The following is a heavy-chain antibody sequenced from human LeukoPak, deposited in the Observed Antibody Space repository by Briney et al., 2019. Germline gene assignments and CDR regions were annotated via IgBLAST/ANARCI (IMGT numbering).Heavy chain of an antibody. Sequence: PGGSLRLSCAGSGFMFSDYTMHWVRQAPGKGLEYASAVTGNARSKYHADSVRGRFTISRDNSKDTLYLQMGSLRPEDTAVYYCARGLRYFDWFENYYYMDVWGKGTTVTISS. V-gene: IGHV3-64*02. CDR2: VTGNARSK. CDR1: GFMFSDYT. CDR3: ARGLRYFDWFENYYYMDV. J-gene: IGHJ6*03. D-gene: IGHD3-9*01.